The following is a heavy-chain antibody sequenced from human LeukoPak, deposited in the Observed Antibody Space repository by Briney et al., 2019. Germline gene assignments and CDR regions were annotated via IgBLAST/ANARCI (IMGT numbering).Heavy chain of an antibody. Sequence: GGSLRLSCAASGFTFNSYAMSWVRQVPGKGLEWISGTNARGDKTYYVDAVKGRFSISRDNSKNTLDLQMNGLSAEDTAVYYCTKGSYTTSGNGRHFDVWGRGALVTVSS. V-gene: IGHV3-23*01. J-gene: IGHJ2*01. CDR3: TKGSYTTSGNGRHFDV. CDR2: TNARGDKT. D-gene: IGHD1-1*01. CDR1: GFTFNSYA.